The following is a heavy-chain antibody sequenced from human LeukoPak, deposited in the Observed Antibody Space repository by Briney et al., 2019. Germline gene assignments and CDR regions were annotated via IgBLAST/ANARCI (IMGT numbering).Heavy chain of an antibody. V-gene: IGHV3-30*18. CDR2: ISYDGSNK. Sequence: GGSLRLSCAAAGFTFSSYGMHWVRQAPGKGREWVAVISYDGSNKYYADSVKGRFTISRDNSKNRLYLQMNSLRAEDTAVYYCAKVAFQWELLKGAFDYWGQGTLVTVSS. CDR1: GFTFSSYG. D-gene: IGHD1-26*01. CDR3: AKVAFQWELLKGAFDY. J-gene: IGHJ4*02.